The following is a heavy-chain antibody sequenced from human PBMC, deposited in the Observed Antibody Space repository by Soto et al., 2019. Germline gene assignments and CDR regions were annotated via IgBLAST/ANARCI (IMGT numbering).Heavy chain of an antibody. D-gene: IGHD1-7*01. CDR2: IYWDDDK. V-gene: IGHV2-5*02. CDR3: AHRRIGVSQWNYGDFDY. CDR1: GFSLSTSGVG. J-gene: IGHJ4*02. Sequence: QITLKESGPTLVKPTQTLTLTYTFSGFSLSTSGVGVGWIRQPPGKALEWLVIIYWDDDKRYSPSLRSRVTITKDTSKNQVVLTMTNVDPVDTATYFCAHRRIGVSQWNYGDFDYWGQGTLVTVSS.